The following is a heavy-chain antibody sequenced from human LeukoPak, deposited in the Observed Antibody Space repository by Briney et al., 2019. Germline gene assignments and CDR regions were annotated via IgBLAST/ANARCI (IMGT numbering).Heavy chain of an antibody. CDR3: AKDPASTYYYDFWSGLGTNFDY. D-gene: IGHD3-3*01. CDR2: ISYDGSNK. J-gene: IGHJ4*02. V-gene: IGHV3-30*18. Sequence: GGSLRLSCAASGFTFSSYGMHWVRQAPGKGLEWVAVISYDGSNKYYADSVKGRFTISRDNSKNTLYLQMNSLRAEDTAVYYCAKDPASTYYYDFWSGLGTNFDYRGQGTLVTVSS. CDR1: GFTFSSYG.